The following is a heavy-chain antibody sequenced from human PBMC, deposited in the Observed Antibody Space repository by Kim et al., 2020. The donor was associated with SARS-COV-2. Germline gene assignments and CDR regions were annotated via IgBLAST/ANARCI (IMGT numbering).Heavy chain of an antibody. CDR2: IIPIFGTA. V-gene: IGHV1-69*13. CDR1: GGTFSSYA. CDR3: ATPTRPLDQLLLLFDY. Sequence: SVKVSCKASGGTFSSYAISWVRQAPGQGLEWMGGIIPIFGTANYAQKFQGRVTITADESTSTAYMELSSLRSEDTAVYYCATPTRPLDQLLLLFDYWGQGTLVTVSS. J-gene: IGHJ4*02. D-gene: IGHD2-2*01.